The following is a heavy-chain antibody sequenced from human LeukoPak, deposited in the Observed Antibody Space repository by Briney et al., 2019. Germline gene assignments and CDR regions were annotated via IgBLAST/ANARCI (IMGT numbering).Heavy chain of an antibody. J-gene: IGHJ4*02. CDR2: IYYSGST. Sequence: SETLSLTCTVSGGSISSDYWSWIRQPPGKGLEWIGHIYYSGSTNYNPSLKSRVTISIDTSKNQFSLRLSSVTAADTAVYYCARGAAGYSNGWGQGTLVTVSS. CDR3: ARGAAGYSNG. CDR1: GGSISSDY. V-gene: IGHV4-59*01. D-gene: IGHD5-18*01.